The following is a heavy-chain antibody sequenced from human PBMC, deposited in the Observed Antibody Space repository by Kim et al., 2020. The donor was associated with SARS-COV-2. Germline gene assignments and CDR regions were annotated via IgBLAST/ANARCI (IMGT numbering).Heavy chain of an antibody. Sequence: GGSLRPSCAASGFTFSGFAMNWVRQASGKGLEWVGRSRNKADSYATVYAASVNGRFTISRDDSKNTAYLYMNSLKADDSAVYFCVSRSGDTAIIYYWGQG. CDR1: GFTFSGFA. CDR3: VSRSGDTAIIYY. V-gene: IGHV3-73*01. CDR2: SRNKADSYAT. D-gene: IGHD5-18*01. J-gene: IGHJ4*02.